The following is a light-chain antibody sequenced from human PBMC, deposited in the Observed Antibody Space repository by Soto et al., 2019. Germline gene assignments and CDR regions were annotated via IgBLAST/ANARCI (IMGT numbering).Light chain of an antibody. CDR3: QQSYSSPWT. J-gene: IGKJ1*01. Sequence: DIQMTQSPCSLSASVGDRITITCRASQSIGSYLNWYQHKPGRAPKFLIYAVSTLQSWVPSRFNGSGSGTDFTLTISSLQPEDFASYSCQQSYSSPWTFGQGTKVDIK. CDR1: QSIGSY. V-gene: IGKV1-39*01. CDR2: AVS.